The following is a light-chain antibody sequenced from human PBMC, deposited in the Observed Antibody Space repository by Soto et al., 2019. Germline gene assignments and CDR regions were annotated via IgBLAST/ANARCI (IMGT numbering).Light chain of an antibody. J-gene: IGKJ1*01. Sequence: DIQMTQSPSTLSASVGDRVTITCRASQSISIWLAWYQQKPGKAPKILIYKASSLESGVPSRFSGSGSGTEFTLTISSLQPDDFATYYCQQYSTYTPRTFGQRTKVEIK. CDR3: QQYSTYTPRT. CDR2: KAS. V-gene: IGKV1-5*03. CDR1: QSISIW.